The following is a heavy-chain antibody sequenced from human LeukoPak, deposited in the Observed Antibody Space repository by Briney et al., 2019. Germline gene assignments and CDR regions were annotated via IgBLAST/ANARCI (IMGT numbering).Heavy chain of an antibody. CDR3: ARARGAVAGLYYYYGMDV. D-gene: IGHD6-19*01. Sequence: PSETLSLTCTVSGDSISSGSYFWGWIRQPPGKSLEWIGNIYYSGSTYYNPSLKSRVTISLDTSKSQFYLKLNSVTAADTAVYYCARARGAVAGLYYYYGMDVWGQGTTVTVSS. J-gene: IGHJ6*02. CDR2: IYYSGST. CDR1: GDSISSGSYF. V-gene: IGHV4-39*01.